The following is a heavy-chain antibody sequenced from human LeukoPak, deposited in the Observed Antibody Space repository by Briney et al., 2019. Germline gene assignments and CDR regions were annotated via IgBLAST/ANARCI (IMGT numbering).Heavy chain of an antibody. CDR1: GFTFSNFG. D-gene: IGHD4-11*01. J-gene: IGHJ6*03. CDR3: ARAFGGSNYFYYYYYYMDV. CDR2: ISYDGSNK. V-gene: IGHV3-30*03. Sequence: GGSLRLSCAASGFTFSNFGMHWVRQAPGKGLEWVAVISYDGSNKYYADSVKGRFTISRDNSKNTLYLQMNSLRSEDTAVHYCARAFGGSNYFYYYYYYMDVWGKGPRSPSP.